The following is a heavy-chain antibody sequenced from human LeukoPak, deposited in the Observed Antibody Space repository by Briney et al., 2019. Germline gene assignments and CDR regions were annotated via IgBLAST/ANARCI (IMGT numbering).Heavy chain of an antibody. V-gene: IGHV4-4*09. Sequence: SETLSSTCNASGASMSSNYWSWIRQPPGKGLWWICYIDHSGNTNYSPSLESRVTMSVDESKNQFSLRVHFVSAADTAVYYCASTRRAAVAGRFDSWGQGTLVTVSS. CDR3: ASTRRAAVAGRFDS. CDR1: GASMSSNY. J-gene: IGHJ4*02. CDR2: IDHSGNT. D-gene: IGHD6-19*01.